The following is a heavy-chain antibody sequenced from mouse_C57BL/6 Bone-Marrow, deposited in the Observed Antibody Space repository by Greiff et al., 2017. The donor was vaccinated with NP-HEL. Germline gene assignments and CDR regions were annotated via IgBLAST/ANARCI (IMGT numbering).Heavy chain of an antibody. CDR1: GYAFSSSW. V-gene: IGHV1-82*01. Sequence: QVQLKQSGPELVKPGASVKISCKASGYAFSSSWMNWVKQRPGKGLEWIGRIYPGDGDTNYNGKFKGKATLTADKSSSTAYMQLSSLTSEDSAVYFCARLGYDGVFAYWGQGTLVTVSA. CDR3: ARLGYDGVFAY. CDR2: IYPGDGDT. J-gene: IGHJ3*01. D-gene: IGHD2-3*01.